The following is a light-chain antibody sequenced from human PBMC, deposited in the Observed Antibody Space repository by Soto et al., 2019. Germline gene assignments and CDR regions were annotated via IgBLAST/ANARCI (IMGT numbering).Light chain of an antibody. Sequence: DIQVTQSTATLSVSVGGRITSTCRASGRIRIWLAGYEQKPGKGPSLLIDEASSLESGVPSRFSGSGSGTESTLTISSLQPDDFATYYCQQYNSYPTFGQGTRLEIK. J-gene: IGKJ5*01. CDR1: GRIRIW. V-gene: IGKV1-5*03. CDR2: EAS. CDR3: QQYNSYPT.